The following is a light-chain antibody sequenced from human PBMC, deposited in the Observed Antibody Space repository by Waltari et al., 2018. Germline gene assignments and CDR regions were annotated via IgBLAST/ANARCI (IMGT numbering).Light chain of an antibody. V-gene: IGKV3-20*01. CDR3: QKYGTLPAT. CDR2: DAS. Sequence: EIVLTQSPGTLALSPGERATLSCRASQSVSRTLAWYQQKPGQAPRLRTYDASNRATGIPDRFSGSGSETDFSLTISRLEPEDFAVYYCQKYGTLPATFGQGTKVEVK. J-gene: IGKJ1*01. CDR1: QSVSRT.